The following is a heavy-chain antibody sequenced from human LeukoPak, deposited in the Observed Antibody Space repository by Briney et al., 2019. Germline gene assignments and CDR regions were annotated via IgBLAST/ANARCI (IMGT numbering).Heavy chain of an antibody. Sequence: SQTLSLTCAISGDSVSSNSVTWNWIRQSPSRGLEWLGRTYYRSTWYNDYAVSVGGRITVNPDTSKNQFSLHLNSVTPEDTAVYYCARRLTQYDCFDPWGQGILVTVSP. CDR1: GDSVSSNSVT. J-gene: IGHJ5*02. CDR2: TYYRSTWYN. CDR3: ARRLTQYDCFDP. D-gene: IGHD2-2*01. V-gene: IGHV6-1*01.